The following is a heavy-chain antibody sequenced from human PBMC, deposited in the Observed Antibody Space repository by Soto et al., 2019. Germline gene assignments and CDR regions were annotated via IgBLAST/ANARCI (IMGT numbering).Heavy chain of an antibody. D-gene: IGHD4-4*01. CDR2: ISWNSGSI. V-gene: IGHV3-9*01. CDR1: GFTFDDYA. CDR3: AKDGSNYTPGYYYGMDV. Sequence: GGSLRLSCAASGFTFDDYAMHWVRQAPGKGLEWVSGISWNSGSIGYADSVKGRFTISRDNAKNSLYLQMNSLRAEDTALYYCAKDGSNYTPGYYYGMDVWGQGTTVTVYS. J-gene: IGHJ6*02.